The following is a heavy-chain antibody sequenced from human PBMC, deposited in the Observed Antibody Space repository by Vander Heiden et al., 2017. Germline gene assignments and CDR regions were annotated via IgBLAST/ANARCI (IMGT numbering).Heavy chain of an antibody. J-gene: IGHJ4*02. CDR3: AKDGGSSWGEFDY. Sequence: EVQLVESGGGLVQPGRSLRLSCAASGVTFDDYAMHWVRQAPGKGLEWVSGINWNSGSIDYADSVKGRFTISRDNAKNSLYLHMDSLRTEDTALYYCAKDGGSSWGEFDYWGQGTLVTVSS. D-gene: IGHD6-13*01. CDR2: INWNSGSI. CDR1: GVTFDDYA. V-gene: IGHV3-9*01.